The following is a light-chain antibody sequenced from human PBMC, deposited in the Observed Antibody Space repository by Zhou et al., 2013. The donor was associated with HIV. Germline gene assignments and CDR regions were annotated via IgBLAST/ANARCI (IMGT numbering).Light chain of an antibody. J-gene: IGKJ2*03. V-gene: IGKV1-27*01. CDR1: QGIGNS. CDR2: ATS. CDR3: QQSYSTPYS. Sequence: DIQMTQSPSSLSASVGARVTITCRASQGIGNSLAWYQQKPGKVPKLLIYATSTLQSGVPSRFSGSGSGTDFTLTISSLQPEDFATYYCQQSYSTPYSFGQGTKLEIK.